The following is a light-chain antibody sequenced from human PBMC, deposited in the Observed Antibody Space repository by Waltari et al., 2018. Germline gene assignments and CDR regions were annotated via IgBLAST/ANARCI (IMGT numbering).Light chain of an antibody. J-gene: IGLJ3*02. CDR1: SGSIVSNY. Sequence: NFMLTQPHSVSESPGKTVTISCTGSSGSIVSNYVQWYQQRPGSRPTTVIYENKHRPSEVPDRFSWSIDSSSNSASLTISGLKTEDEADYYCQSYDSSKWVFGGGTKLTVL. CDR3: QSYDSSKWV. CDR2: ENK. V-gene: IGLV6-57*02.